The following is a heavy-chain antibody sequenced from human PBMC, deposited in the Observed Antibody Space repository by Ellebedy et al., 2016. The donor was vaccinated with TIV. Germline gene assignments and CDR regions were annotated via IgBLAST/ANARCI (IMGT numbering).Heavy chain of an antibody. V-gene: IGHV3-23*01. J-gene: IGHJ4*02. Sequence: PGGSLRLSCAASGFRFDDYAMHWVRQAPGKGLEWVSGISGSGDGTYYADSVKGRFTISRDNSKNTVFLQMNNLRVEDTAIYYCAKEVGVHGTPYFDFWGQGTLVTVSS. CDR1: GFRFDDYA. CDR2: ISGSGDGT. CDR3: AKEVGVHGTPYFDF. D-gene: IGHD6-19*01.